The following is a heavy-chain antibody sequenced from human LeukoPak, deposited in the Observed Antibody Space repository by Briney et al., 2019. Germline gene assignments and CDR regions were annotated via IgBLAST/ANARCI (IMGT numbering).Heavy chain of an antibody. D-gene: IGHD6-13*01. CDR3: ASQSSSWNSHNAFDV. CDR2: IDPSDSYT. J-gene: IGHJ3*01. CDR1: GYTFTTYW. Sequence: GESLRISCKGSGYTFTTYWISWVRQMPGKGLEWMATIDPSDSYTNYSPSFQGHVTISADKSISTAYLQWSSLKASDTAMYYCASQSSSWNSHNAFDVWGQGPMVTVSS. V-gene: IGHV5-10-1*01.